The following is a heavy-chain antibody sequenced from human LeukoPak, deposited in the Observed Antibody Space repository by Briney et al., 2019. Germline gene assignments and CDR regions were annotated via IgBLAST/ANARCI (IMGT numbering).Heavy chain of an antibody. CDR1: GFTFSSYA. Sequence: GGSLRLSCAASGFTFSSYAMSWVRQAPGKGLESVSAISGSGGSTYYADSVKGRFTISRDNSKNTLYLQMNSLRAEDTAVYYCAKDRDIVVVTAPHYGMDVWGQGTTVTVSS. CDR3: AKDRDIVVVTAPHYGMDV. D-gene: IGHD2-21*02. V-gene: IGHV3-23*01. J-gene: IGHJ6*02. CDR2: ISGSGGST.